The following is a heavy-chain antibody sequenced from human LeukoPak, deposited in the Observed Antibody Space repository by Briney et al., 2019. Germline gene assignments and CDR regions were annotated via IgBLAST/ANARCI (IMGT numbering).Heavy chain of an antibody. CDR1: GFTFSSYS. Sequence: GGSLRLSCAASGFTFSSYSMNWVRQAPGKGLEWVSSISSSSSYIYYADSVKGRFTISRDNAKNSLYLQMNSLRVEDTAVYYCARGLNSGYDSGGYWGQGTLVTVSS. V-gene: IGHV3-21*01. CDR2: ISSSSSYI. D-gene: IGHD5-12*01. J-gene: IGHJ4*02. CDR3: ARGLNSGYDSGGY.